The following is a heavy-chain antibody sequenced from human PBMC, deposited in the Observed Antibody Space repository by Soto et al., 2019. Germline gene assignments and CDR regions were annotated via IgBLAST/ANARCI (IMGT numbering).Heavy chain of an antibody. Sequence: QVQVVQSGAEVKKPGSSVKVSCKTSGGTFSTSAISWVRQAPGQGLEWMGGIMPIFRTADYAQKFQGRVTITADESASTAYLALRSLTSEDTAVYYCARDTDRAQLGGNYYYITDVWGQGTTVTVTS. CDR1: GGTFSTSA. CDR2: IMPIFRTA. D-gene: IGHD3-3*02. CDR3: ARDTDRAQLGGNYYYITDV. J-gene: IGHJ6*02. V-gene: IGHV1-69*12.